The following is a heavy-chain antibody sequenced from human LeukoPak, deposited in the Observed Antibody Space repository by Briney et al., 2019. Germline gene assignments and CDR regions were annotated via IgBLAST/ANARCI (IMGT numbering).Heavy chain of an antibody. Sequence: PSETLSLTCTVSGGSISSYYWSWIRQPAGKGLEWIGRIYISGSTNYNPSLKSRVTISVDRSKNQFSLKLSSVTAADTAVYYCARIYCGGDCRGYYYHYYMDVWGKGTKVTISS. V-gene: IGHV4-4*07. CDR1: GGSISSYY. D-gene: IGHD2-21*02. J-gene: IGHJ6*03. CDR2: IYISGST. CDR3: ARIYCGGDCRGYYYHYYMDV.